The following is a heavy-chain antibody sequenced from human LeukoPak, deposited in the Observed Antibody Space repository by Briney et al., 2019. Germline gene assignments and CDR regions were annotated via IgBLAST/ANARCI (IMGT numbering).Heavy chain of an antibody. Sequence: ASVKVPCKVSGYTLTELSMHWVRQAPGKGLEWMGGFDPEDGETIYAQKFQGRVTMTEDTSTDTAYMELSSLRSEDTAVYYCATGVTTGVWPFDYWGQGTLVTVSS. J-gene: IGHJ4*02. V-gene: IGHV1-24*01. D-gene: IGHD4-23*01. CDR3: ATGVTTGVWPFDY. CDR2: FDPEDGET. CDR1: GYTLTELS.